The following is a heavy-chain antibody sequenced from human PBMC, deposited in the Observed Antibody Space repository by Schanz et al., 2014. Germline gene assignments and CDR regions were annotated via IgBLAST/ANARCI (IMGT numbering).Heavy chain of an antibody. D-gene: IGHD6-13*01. J-gene: IGHJ4*02. CDR2: INTSGGSR. CDR1: GFSFSTHA. Sequence: EVQLVESGGGLVQPGGSLRLSCAASGFSFSTHAMSWVRQAPGQGLEWVSGINTSGGSRYYAESVKGRFTISRDNSKNLVVLQMNMLRVADTAVYYCTKEDATALWYFEHWGQGTLVTVSS. V-gene: IGHV3-23*04. CDR3: TKEDATALWYFEH.